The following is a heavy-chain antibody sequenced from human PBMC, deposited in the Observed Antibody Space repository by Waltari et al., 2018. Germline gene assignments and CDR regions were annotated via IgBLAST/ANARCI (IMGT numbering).Heavy chain of an antibody. CDR3: ARGEQQLDYYGMDV. J-gene: IGHJ6*02. Sequence: EVQLVESGGGLVQPGGSLRLSCAASGFTFSSYEMNWVRQAPGKGLEWVSYISSSGSTIYYADSVKGRFTISRDNAKNSLYLQMNSLRAEDTAVYYCARGEQQLDYYGMDVWGQGTTVTVSS. CDR2: ISSSGSTI. D-gene: IGHD6-13*01. CDR1: GFTFSSYE. V-gene: IGHV3-48*03.